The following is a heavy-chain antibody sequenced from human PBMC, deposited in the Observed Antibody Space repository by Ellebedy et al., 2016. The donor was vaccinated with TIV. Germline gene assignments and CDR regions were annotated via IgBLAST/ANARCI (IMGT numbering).Heavy chain of an antibody. CDR1: GYTFTRYY. D-gene: IGHD2-15*01. CDR3: ARDSLGYCSSGTCYLDY. Sequence: AASVKLSCKASGYTFTRYYIHWVRQAPGQGLEWMGIINPSGDATRYAQKFQGRVTMTSDTSTTTVYMELSSLRSEDTAVYYCARDSLGYCSSGTCYLDYWGQGTLVTVSS. J-gene: IGHJ4*02. V-gene: IGHV1-46*01. CDR2: INPSGDAT.